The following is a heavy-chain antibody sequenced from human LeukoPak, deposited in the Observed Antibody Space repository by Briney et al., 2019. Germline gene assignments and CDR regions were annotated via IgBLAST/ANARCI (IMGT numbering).Heavy chain of an antibody. V-gene: IGHV3-23*01. J-gene: IGHJ4*02. CDR2: ISGSGGST. CDR1: GFTFSSYA. D-gene: IGHD3-9*01. Sequence: QTGGSLRLSCAASGFTFSSYAMSWVRQAPGKGLEWVSAISGSGGSTYYADSVKGRFTISRDNSKNTLYLQMNSLRAEDTAVYYCAKPRTSYDILTGYYSYDLFDYWGQGTLVTVSS. CDR3: AKPRTSYDILTGYYSYDLFDY.